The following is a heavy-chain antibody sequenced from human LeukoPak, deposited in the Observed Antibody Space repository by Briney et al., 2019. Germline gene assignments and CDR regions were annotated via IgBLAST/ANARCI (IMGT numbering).Heavy chain of an antibody. CDR1: GYTFTGYY. J-gene: IGHJ4*02. CDR3: ARANALYCSSTSCLFDY. D-gene: IGHD2-2*01. V-gene: IGHV1-2*02. Sequence: GASVKVSCKASGYTFTGYYMHWVRQAPGQGLEWMAWINPNSGGTHYAQNFHDRITMTRDTSISTAYMELSRLRSDDTAIYYCARANALYCSSTSCLFDYWGQGTLVTVSS. CDR2: INPNSGGT.